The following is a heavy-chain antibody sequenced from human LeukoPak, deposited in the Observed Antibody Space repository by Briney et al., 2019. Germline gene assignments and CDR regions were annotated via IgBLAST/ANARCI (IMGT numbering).Heavy chain of an antibody. J-gene: IGHJ3*02. V-gene: IGHV4-39*07. D-gene: IGHD3-22*01. CDR3: ARMVVVMSYAFDI. Sequence: SETLSLTCTVSGGSISSSSYYWGWIRQPPGKGLEWIGSIYYSGSTYYNPSLKSRVTISVDTSKNQFSLKLSSVTAADTAVYYCARMVVVMSYAFDIWGQGTMVTVSS. CDR2: IYYSGST. CDR1: GGSISSSSYY.